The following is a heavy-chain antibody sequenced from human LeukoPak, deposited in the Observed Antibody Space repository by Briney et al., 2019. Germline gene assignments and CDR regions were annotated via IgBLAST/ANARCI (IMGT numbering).Heavy chain of an antibody. J-gene: IGHJ4*02. Sequence: SETLSLTCVVYGGSFSGYYWNWIRQPPGKGLEWIGYVYYSGSTNYNPSLKSRVTISVDTSKNQFSLKLSSVTAADTAVYYCASNYYGSGSLDYWGQGTLVTVSS. CDR3: ASNYYGSGSLDY. CDR2: VYYSGST. V-gene: IGHV4-59*08. D-gene: IGHD3-10*01. CDR1: GGSFSGYY.